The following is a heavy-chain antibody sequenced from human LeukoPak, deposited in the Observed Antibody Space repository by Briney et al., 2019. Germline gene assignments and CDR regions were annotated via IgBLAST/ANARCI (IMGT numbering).Heavy chain of an antibody. J-gene: IGHJ5*02. Sequence: ASVKVSCKASGYTFTNYYMHWARQAHGQGLEWMGIINPSSGGATYAQKFQGRVTMTRDTFTSTVYMELSSLRSEDTAVYYCARDGNYYGSGAGPDSWFDPWGQGTLVTVSS. D-gene: IGHD3-10*01. V-gene: IGHV1-46*01. CDR2: INPSSGGA. CDR1: GYTFTNYY. CDR3: ARDGNYYGSGAGPDSWFDP.